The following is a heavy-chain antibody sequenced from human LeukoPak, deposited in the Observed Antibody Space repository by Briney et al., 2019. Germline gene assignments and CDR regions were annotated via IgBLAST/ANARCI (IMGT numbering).Heavy chain of an antibody. CDR3: ALLDGYSYGYDY. D-gene: IGHD5-18*01. V-gene: IGHV1-69*13. CDR1: GGTFSSYA. J-gene: IGHJ4*02. CDR2: IIPIFGTA. Sequence: GASVKVSCKASGGTFSSYAISWVRQAPGQGLEWMGGIIPIFGTANYAQKFQGRVTITADESTSTAYMELSSLRSEDTAVYYCALLDGYSYGYDYWGQGTLVTVSS.